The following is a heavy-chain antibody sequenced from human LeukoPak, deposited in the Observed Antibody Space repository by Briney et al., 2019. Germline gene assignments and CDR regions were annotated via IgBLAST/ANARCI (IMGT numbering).Heavy chain of an antibody. D-gene: IGHD3-9*01. CDR1: GGTFSSYA. V-gene: IGHV1-69*04. Sequence: SVKVSCKASGGTFSSYAISWVRQAPGQGLEWMGRIIPILGIANYAQKFQGRVTITADKSTSTAYMELSSLRSEDTAVYYCARASGYDILTGSPFDYWGQGTLVAVSS. J-gene: IGHJ4*02. CDR2: IIPILGIA. CDR3: ARASGYDILTGSPFDY.